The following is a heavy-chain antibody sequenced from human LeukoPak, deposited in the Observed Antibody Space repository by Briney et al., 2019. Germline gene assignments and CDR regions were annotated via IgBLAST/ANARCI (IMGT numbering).Heavy chain of an antibody. CDR1: GFTFSSYG. CDR3: AKDMGIAVAGHGGYYYYGMDV. CDR2: ISYDGSNK. J-gene: IGHJ6*02. Sequence: GRSLRLSCAASGFTFSSYGMHWVRQAPGKGLEWVAVISYDGSNKYYADSVKGRFTISRDNSKNTLYLQMSSLRAEDTAVYYCAKDMGIAVAGHGGYYYYGMDVWGQGTTVTVSS. V-gene: IGHV3-30*18. D-gene: IGHD6-19*01.